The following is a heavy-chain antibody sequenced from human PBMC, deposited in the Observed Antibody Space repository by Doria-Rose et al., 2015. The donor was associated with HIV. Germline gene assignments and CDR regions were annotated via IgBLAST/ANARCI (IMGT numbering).Heavy chain of an antibody. J-gene: IGHJ6*03. D-gene: IGHD3-10*01. V-gene: IGHV4-34*01. Sequence: PGKGLEWIGEINYSGTTRYNPSLKSRATISVDTSKNQFSLSPTSVTAADTAVYYCTRGVRQLVYYYYMDVWAKGTTVTV. CDR2: INYSGTT. CDR3: TRGVRQLVYYYYMDV.